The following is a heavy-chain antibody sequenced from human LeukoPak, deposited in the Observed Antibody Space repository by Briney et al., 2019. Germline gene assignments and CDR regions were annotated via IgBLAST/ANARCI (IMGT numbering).Heavy chain of an antibody. Sequence: SETLSLTCTVSGGSISSYYWSWIRQPPGKGLEWIGYIYYSGSTNYNPSLKSRVTISVDTSKNQFSLKLSSVSAADTAVYYCARTNSGSSSIDYWGQGTLVTVSS. CDR1: GGSISSYY. D-gene: IGHD1-26*01. V-gene: IGHV4-59*08. J-gene: IGHJ4*02. CDR3: ARTNSGSSSIDY. CDR2: IYYSGST.